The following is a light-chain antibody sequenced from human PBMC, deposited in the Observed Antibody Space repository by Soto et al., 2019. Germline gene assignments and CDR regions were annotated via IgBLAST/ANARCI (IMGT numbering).Light chain of an antibody. V-gene: IGKV1-5*03. J-gene: IGKJ2*03. CDR1: QAVGSF. CDR3: QQYNSHSFYS. CDR2: LAS. Sequence: DIQMAQSPPTLSASVGDTVTVTCRASQAVGSFLAWYQQKPGKAPKLLIYLASRLESGVPSKFSGSGSGTDFSLTISGLQPGDFATYFCQQYNSHSFYSFGQGTKLEIK.